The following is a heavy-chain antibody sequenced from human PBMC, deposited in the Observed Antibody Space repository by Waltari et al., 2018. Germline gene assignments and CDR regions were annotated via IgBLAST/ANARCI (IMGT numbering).Heavy chain of an antibody. Sequence: QVQLQESGPGLVKPSGTLSLTCAVSGGSISSSNWWSWVRQPPGKGLGWIGEIYHSGSTNYTPPLKSRVTISVDKSKNQFSLKLSSVTAADTAVYYCARDRAYYYGSGSRQPYYGMDVWGQGTTVTVSS. CDR2: IYHSGST. V-gene: IGHV4-4*02. D-gene: IGHD3-10*01. CDR3: ARDRAYYYGSGSRQPYYGMDV. J-gene: IGHJ6*02. CDR1: GGSISSSNW.